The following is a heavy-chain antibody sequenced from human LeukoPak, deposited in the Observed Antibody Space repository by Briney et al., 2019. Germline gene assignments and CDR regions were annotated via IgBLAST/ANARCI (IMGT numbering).Heavy chain of an antibody. D-gene: IGHD3-9*01. CDR2: INHSGST. CDR3: ARVGYDILTGYRFDP. CDR1: GGSFSGYY. V-gene: IGHV4-34*01. J-gene: IGHJ5*02. Sequence: SETLSLTCAVYGGSFSGYYWSWIRQPPGKGLEWIGEINHSGSTNYNPSLKSRVTISVDTSKNQFSLKLSSVTAADTAVSYCARVGYDILTGYRFDPWGQGTLVTVSS.